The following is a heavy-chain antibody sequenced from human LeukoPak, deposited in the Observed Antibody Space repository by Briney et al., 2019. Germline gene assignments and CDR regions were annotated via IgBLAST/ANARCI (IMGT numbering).Heavy chain of an antibody. CDR2: IFGSGGSP. CDR1: GFTFNSYA. Sequence: QPGGSLRLSCAASGFTFNSYAMYWVRQAPGKGLEWISGIFGSGGSPHYADSVKGRSTISRDNSQEIVYLQLDSLRVEDTALYYCGKTTVGYSSGRYPGWPVDYWGQGALVTVSS. CDR3: GKTTVGYSSGRYPGWPVDY. D-gene: IGHD2-15*01. V-gene: IGHV3-23*01. J-gene: IGHJ4*02.